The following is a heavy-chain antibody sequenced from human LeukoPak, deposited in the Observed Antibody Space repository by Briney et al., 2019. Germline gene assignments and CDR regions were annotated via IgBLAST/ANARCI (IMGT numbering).Heavy chain of an antibody. CDR1: GFTFSSYS. CDR3: ARLCAGGGDCYSGDY. V-gene: IGHV3-48*02. Sequence: GGSLRLSCAASGFTFSSYSMNWVRQAPGKGLEWVSYISSSSSTIYYADSVEGRFTISRDNAKNSLYLQMNSLRDEDTAVYYCARLCAGGGDCYSGDYWGQGTLVTVSS. J-gene: IGHJ4*02. D-gene: IGHD2-21*02. CDR2: ISSSSSTI.